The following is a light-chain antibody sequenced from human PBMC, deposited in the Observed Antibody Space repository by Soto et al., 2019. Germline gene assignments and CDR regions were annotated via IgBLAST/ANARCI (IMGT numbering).Light chain of an antibody. CDR3: LSADSSGTYL. V-gene: IGLV3-16*01. Sequence: SYELTQPPSVSVSLGQMARITCSGEALPKKYAYWYQQKPGQFPVLGIYKDSERPSGIPERFSGSSSGTIVTLTISGVQAEDEADYYCLSADSSGTYLFGGGTQLTVL. CDR2: KDS. CDR1: ALPKKY. J-gene: IGLJ2*01.